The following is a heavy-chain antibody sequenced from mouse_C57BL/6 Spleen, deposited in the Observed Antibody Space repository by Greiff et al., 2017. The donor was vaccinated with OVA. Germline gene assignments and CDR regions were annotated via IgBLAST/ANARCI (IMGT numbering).Heavy chain of an antibody. CDR1: GFTFSDYG. CDR3: ARPPLGY. V-gene: IGHV5-17*01. CDR2: ISRGSSTI. J-gene: IGHJ2*01. Sequence: EVQLVESGGGLVKPGGSLKLSCAASGFTFSDYGMHWVRQAPEKGLEWVAYISRGSSTIYYADTVKGRLTISRDNAKNTLFLQMTSLRSEDTAMYYCARPPLGYWGQGTNLTVSS.